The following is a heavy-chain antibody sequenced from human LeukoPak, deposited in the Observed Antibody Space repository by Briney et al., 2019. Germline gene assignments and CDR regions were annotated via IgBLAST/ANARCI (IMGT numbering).Heavy chain of an antibody. CDR1: GGSISSSSYH. CDR3: ARDSSRGEDYMDV. CDR2: IYYSGST. Sequence: PSETLSLTCTVSGGSISSSSYHWGWIRQPPGKGLEWIGSIYYSGSTYYNPSLKSRVTISVDTSKNQFSLKLSSVTAADTAVYYCARDSSRGEDYMDVWGKGTTVTVSS. J-gene: IGHJ6*03. V-gene: IGHV4-39*07. D-gene: IGHD2-2*01.